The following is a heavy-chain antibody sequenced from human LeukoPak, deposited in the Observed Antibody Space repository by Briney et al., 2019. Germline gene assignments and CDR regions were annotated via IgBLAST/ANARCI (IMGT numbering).Heavy chain of an antibody. V-gene: IGHV3-7*01. CDR3: ASDSAWNLHGGYLDH. CDR1: GFTFSSSW. CDR2: INEDGSEK. D-gene: IGHD2-15*01. Sequence: GESLRLSCAASGFTFSSSWMNWIRQAPGKGLEWVANINEDGSEKYYVDSVKGRFTISRDNSKNTLYLQMNSLRSEDTAVYYCASDSAWNLHGGYLDHWGQGTLVSVSS. J-gene: IGHJ4*02.